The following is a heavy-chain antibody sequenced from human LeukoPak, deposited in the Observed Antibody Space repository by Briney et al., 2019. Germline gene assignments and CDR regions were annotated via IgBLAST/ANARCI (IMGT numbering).Heavy chain of an antibody. D-gene: IGHD7-27*01. J-gene: IGHJ4*02. CDR2: INPNSGGT. V-gene: IGHV1-2*02. CDR3: ARVANWGSSPIDY. Sequence: ASVKVSCKASGYTFTGYYMHWARQAPGQGLEWMGWINPNSGGTNYAQKFQGRVTMTRDTSISTAYMELSRLRSDDTAVYYCARVANWGSSPIDYWGQGTLVTVSS. CDR1: GYTFTGYY.